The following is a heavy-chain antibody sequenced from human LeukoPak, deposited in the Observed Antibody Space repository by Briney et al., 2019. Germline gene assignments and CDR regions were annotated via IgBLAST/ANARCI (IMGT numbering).Heavy chain of an antibody. J-gene: IGHJ4*02. V-gene: IGHV4-59*01. D-gene: IGHD6-13*01. Sequence: PSETLSLTCTVSGDSLSSYYWSWIRQPPGKGLEWIGYIYYSGSAKYNPSLKSRVTISVDTSKNQFSLKLSSVTAGDTAVYYCARAPGIAAAGTHFDFWGQGTLVTVSS. CDR3: ARAPGIAAAGTHFDF. CDR1: GDSLSSYY. CDR2: IYYSGSA.